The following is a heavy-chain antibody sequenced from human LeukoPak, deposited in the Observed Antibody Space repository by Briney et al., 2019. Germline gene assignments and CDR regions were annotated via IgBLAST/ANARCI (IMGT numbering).Heavy chain of an antibody. J-gene: IGHJ4*02. Sequence: SGGSLRLSCAASGFNFSSYWMHWVRQVPGKGLVWVSRINSDGTSTTYADSVKGRFTVSRDNAKNTLSLQMNSLRAEDTAVYYCARDKGNGDYGVVGYWGQGTLVTVSS. CDR1: GFNFSSYW. CDR3: ARDKGNGDYGVVGY. D-gene: IGHD4-17*01. CDR2: INSDGTST. V-gene: IGHV3-74*01.